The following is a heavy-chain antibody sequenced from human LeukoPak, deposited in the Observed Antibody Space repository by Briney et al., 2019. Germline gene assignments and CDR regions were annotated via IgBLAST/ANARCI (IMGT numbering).Heavy chain of an antibody. CDR3: ARGQRITGTGTYDY. CDR2: ISYDGSNK. D-gene: IGHD1-7*01. CDR1: GFTFSSYA. Sequence: GGSLTLSCAASGFTFSSYAMHWVRQAPGKGLEWVAVISYDGSNKYYADSVKGRFTISRDNSKNTLYLQMNSLRAEDTAVYYCARGQRITGTGTYDYWGQGTLVTVSS. V-gene: IGHV3-30-3*01. J-gene: IGHJ4*02.